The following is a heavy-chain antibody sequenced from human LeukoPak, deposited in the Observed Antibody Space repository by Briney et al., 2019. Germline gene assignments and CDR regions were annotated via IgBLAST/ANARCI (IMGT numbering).Heavy chain of an antibody. CDR1: GYTFTNYY. Sequence: ASMRVSCKASGYTFTNYYMHWVRQAPGQGLEWMGWIHPNSGVTNYAQRFQGRVTMARDTSISIVYMDLYGLTSDDTATYYCARDNDWGADFWGQGTLVTVSS. V-gene: IGHV1-2*02. CDR3: ARDNDWGADF. CDR2: IHPNSGVT. J-gene: IGHJ4*02. D-gene: IGHD3-9*01.